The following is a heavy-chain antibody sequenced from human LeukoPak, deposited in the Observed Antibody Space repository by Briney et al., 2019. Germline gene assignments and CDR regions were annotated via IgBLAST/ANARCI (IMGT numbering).Heavy chain of an antibody. V-gene: IGHV4-59*01. CDR1: GGSINTYF. D-gene: IGHD6-19*01. Sequence: ASETLSLTCTVSGGSINTYFWSWIRQPPGKGLEWIGYIYYSGSTNCNPSLKSRVTISVDTSKNQFSLKLSSVTAADTAVYYCARGVTGGWYGDFQHWGQGTLVTVSS. J-gene: IGHJ1*01. CDR3: ARGVTGGWYGDFQH. CDR2: IYYSGST.